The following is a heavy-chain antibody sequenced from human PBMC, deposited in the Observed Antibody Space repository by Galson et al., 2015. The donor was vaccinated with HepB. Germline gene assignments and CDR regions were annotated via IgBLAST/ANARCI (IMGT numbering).Heavy chain of an antibody. CDR2: KPYDGGNE. CDR3: ARGRYNYAGHPYYHGMDV. D-gene: IGHD5-18*01. V-gene: IGHV3-30*04. J-gene: IGHJ6*02. Sequence: SLRLSCAASGFIFNIYEMHWVRQAPGKGLEWVAVKPYDGGNEYYADSVKGRFTISRDNSRNTLYLQMNSLKPEDTAVYYCARGRYNYAGHPYYHGMDVWGQGTTVTVSS. CDR1: GFIFNIYE.